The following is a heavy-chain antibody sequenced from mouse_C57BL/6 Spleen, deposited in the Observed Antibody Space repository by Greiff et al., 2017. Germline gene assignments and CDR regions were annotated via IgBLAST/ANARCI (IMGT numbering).Heavy chain of an antibody. D-gene: IGHD2-5*01. CDR1: GFTFSSYT. CDR3: ARPDSNFSWFAY. J-gene: IGHJ3*01. CDR2: ISGGGGNT. Sequence: EVKLMESGGGLVKPGGSLKLSCAASGFTFSSYTMSWVRQTPEKRLEWVATISGGGGNTYYPDSVKGRFTISRDNAKNTLYLQMSILRSEDTALYYCARPDSNFSWFAYWGQGTLVTVSA. V-gene: IGHV5-9*01.